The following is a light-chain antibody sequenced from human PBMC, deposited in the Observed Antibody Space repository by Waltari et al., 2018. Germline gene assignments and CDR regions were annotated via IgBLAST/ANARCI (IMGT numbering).Light chain of an antibody. CDR2: EVS. CDR3: SSYTSSSTWV. CDR1: SSDVGSYNR. J-gene: IGLJ1*01. Sequence: QSALTQPPSVSGSPGQSVTISCTGTSSDVGSYNRVSWYQQPPDTAPTLIIYEVSDRPSGVPDRFSGSKSANTAFLTISGLQAEDEADYFCSSYTSSSTWVFGTGTKVTVL. V-gene: IGLV2-18*02.